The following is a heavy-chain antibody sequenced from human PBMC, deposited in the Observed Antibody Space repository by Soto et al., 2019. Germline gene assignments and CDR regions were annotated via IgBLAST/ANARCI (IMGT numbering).Heavy chain of an antibody. J-gene: IGHJ4*02. Sequence: QVPLVQSGVEVKQPGASVRVSCKASGYSFHDYDISWVRQAPGQGLEWMGWISTYNGYTSYAQSLQGRVTVTTDTSTTTVYLELRSLISDDTAVYYCARGGSSTSSGFDSWGQGTLITVSS. CDR2: ISTYNGYT. V-gene: IGHV1-18*01. CDR1: GYSFHDYD. D-gene: IGHD2-2*01. CDR3: ARGGSSTSSGFDS.